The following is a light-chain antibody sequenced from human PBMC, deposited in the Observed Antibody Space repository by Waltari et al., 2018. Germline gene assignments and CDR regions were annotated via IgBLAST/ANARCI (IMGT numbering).Light chain of an antibody. CDR2: KIS. J-gene: IGKJ1*01. CDR3: LQATQFPWT. CDR1: QGLVHSDGNTY. V-gene: IGKV2-24*01. Sequence: DIVMTQTPLSSPVTLGQPASISCRSSQGLVHSDGNTYLSWLQQRPGQPPRLLIYKISNRFPGVPDRFSGSGAGTDFTLKISRVEAEDVGVYYCLQATQFPWTFGQGTKVEIK.